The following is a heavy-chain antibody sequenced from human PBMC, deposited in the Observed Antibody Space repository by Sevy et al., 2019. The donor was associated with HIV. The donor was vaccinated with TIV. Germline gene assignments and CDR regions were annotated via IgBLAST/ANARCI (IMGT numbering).Heavy chain of an antibody. CDR2: IKSKTDGGTT. CDR1: GITFSNAW. J-gene: IGHJ4*02. V-gene: IGHV3-15*07. Sequence: GGSLRLSCAASGITFSNAWMNWVRQAPGKGLEWVGRIKSKTDGGTTDYAAPVKGRFTVSRDDSKNTQYLQMNSLKTEDTAVYYCTTATYDDYGGNPYYFDYWGQGTLVTVSS. CDR3: TTATYDDYGGNPYYFDY. D-gene: IGHD4-17*01.